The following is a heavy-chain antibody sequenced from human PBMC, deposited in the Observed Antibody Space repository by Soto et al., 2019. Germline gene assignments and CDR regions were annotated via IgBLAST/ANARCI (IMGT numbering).Heavy chain of an antibody. D-gene: IGHD3-16*01. J-gene: IGHJ4*02. V-gene: IGHV3-74*01. Sequence: EVQLVESGGGLVQPGGSLRLSCAASGFTFSDYWMHWVRQAPGKGLVWVSRIKGDGSSTSNADSVEGRFTISRDNAKNTLYLQMNSLRADDTAVYYCARRLRGFYGQDYWGQGTLVTVSS. CDR2: IKGDGSST. CDR1: GFTFSDYW. CDR3: ARRLRGFYGQDY.